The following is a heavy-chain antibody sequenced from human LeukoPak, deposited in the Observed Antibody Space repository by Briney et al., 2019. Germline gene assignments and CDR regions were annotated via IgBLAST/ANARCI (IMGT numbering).Heavy chain of an antibody. J-gene: IGHJ6*02. D-gene: IGHD3-22*01. CDR1: GYTFTSYG. V-gene: IGHV1-18*01. CDR3: ARESPYYYDSSGSRYCYYGMDV. CDR2: ISAYNGNT. Sequence: ASVKVSCKASGYTFTSYGISWVRQAPGQGLEWMGWISAYNGNTNYAQKLQGRVTMTTDTSTSTAYMELRSLRSDDTAVYYCARESPYYYDSSGSRYCYYGMDVWGQGTTVTVSS.